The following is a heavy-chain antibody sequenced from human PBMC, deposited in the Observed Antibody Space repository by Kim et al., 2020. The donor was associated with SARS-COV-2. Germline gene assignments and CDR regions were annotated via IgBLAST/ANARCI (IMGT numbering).Heavy chain of an antibody. CDR2: ISYDGSNK. CDR3: AKGATWIQLWQRGFDY. Sequence: GGSLRLSCAASGFTFSSYGMHWVRQAPGKGLEWVAVISYDGSNKYYADSVKGRFTISRDNSKNTLYLQMNSLRAEDTAVYYCAKGATWIQLWQRGFDYWG. V-gene: IGHV3-30*18. J-gene: IGHJ4*01. CDR1: GFTFSSYG. D-gene: IGHD5-18*01.